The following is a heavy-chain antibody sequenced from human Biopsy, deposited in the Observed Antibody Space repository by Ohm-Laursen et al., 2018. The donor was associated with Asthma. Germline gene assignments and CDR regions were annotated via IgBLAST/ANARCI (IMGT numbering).Heavy chain of an antibody. CDR3: ARITSANYYYGMDV. V-gene: IGHV1-69*13. CDR2: ISPIFGRV. CDR1: GYTFISYA. Sequence: ASVKVSCKASGYTFISYAIHWVRQAPGQGLEWMGGISPIFGRVNYAQKFEGRATITADLFTRTAYMELSSLRSDDTAVYNCARITSANYYYGMDVWGQGTTVTVSS. J-gene: IGHJ6*02. D-gene: IGHD1-20*01.